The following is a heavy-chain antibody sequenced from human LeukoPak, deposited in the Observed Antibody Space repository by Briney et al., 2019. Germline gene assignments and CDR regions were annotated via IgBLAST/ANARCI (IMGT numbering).Heavy chain of an antibody. J-gene: IGHJ4*02. CDR3: ERDPSSGWFYFDY. Sequence: ASVKVSCKASGYTFASYGISWVRQAPGQGLEWMGWISAYNGNTNYAQKLQGRVTMTTDTSTSTAYMEPRSLRSDDTAVYYCERDPSSGWFYFDYWGQGTLVTVSS. CDR1: GYTFASYG. V-gene: IGHV1-18*01. D-gene: IGHD6-19*01. CDR2: ISAYNGNT.